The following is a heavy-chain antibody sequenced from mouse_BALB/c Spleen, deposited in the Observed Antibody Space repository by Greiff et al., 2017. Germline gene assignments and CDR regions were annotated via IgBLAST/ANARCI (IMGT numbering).Heavy chain of an antibody. CDR2: IDPENGDT. Sequence: VQLKQSGAELVRSGASVKLSCTASGFNIKDYYMHWVKQRPEQGLEWIGWIDPENGDTEYAPKFQGKATMTADTSSNTAYLQLSSLTSEDTAVYYCNAYYYGSRGAYWGQGTLVTVSA. CDR3: NAYYYGSRGAY. CDR1: GFNIKDYY. D-gene: IGHD1-1*01. V-gene: IGHV14-4*02. J-gene: IGHJ3*01.